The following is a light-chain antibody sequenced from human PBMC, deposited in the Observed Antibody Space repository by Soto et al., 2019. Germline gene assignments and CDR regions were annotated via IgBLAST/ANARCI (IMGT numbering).Light chain of an antibody. CDR1: QSVSSN. Sequence: EIVMTQSPATLSVSPGERATLSCRASQSVSSNLAWYQQKPGQAPRLLIYGASIRATGIPPRFSGSGSGTEFTLTLSSLQSDDFSVSYCQQYNNSPRTFGQRTKLEIK. J-gene: IGKJ2*01. V-gene: IGKV3-15*01. CDR2: GAS. CDR3: QQYNNSPRT.